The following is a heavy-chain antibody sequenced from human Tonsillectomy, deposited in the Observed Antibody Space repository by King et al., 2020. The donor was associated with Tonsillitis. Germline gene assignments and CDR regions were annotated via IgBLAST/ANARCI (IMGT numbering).Heavy chain of an antibody. CDR3: AHSSPLPAYSAFDM. V-gene: IGHV2-5*01. CDR1: EFSLSTNGVG. J-gene: IGHJ3*02. D-gene: IGHD2-21*01. Sequence: TLKDSGPTLVKPTQTLTLTCTFSEFSLSTNGVGVGWIRQPPGKALEWLALIYWYDDKRHSPSLKSRLTITKDTSKNQVFLTMTNMDPVYTATYYCAHSSPLPAYSAFDMWGQGTLVTVSS. CDR2: IYWYDDK.